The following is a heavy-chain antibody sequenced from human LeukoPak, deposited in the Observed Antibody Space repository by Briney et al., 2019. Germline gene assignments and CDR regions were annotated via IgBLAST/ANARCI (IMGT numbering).Heavy chain of an antibody. V-gene: IGHV3-30*03. CDR2: ISKGGNNK. D-gene: IGHD5-18*01. Sequence: PGRSLRLSCAAAGFTFSSYGMHWVRQAPGKGLEWVALISKGGNNKYYAGSVKGRITISRDNSKNTLYLQMNSLRVEDTAVYYCARGQGYSYGYRKFDYWGQGTLVTVSS. CDR3: ARGQGYSYGYRKFDY. CDR1: GFTFSSYG. J-gene: IGHJ4*02.